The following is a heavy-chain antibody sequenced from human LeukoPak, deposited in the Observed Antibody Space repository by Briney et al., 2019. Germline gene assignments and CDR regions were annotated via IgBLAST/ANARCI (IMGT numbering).Heavy chain of an antibody. V-gene: IGHV3-7*01. CDR1: GFTFSSYW. Sequence: GGSLRLSCAASGFTFSSYWMSWVRQAPGKRLEWVANIKQDGNERYYVDSVKGRSTISRDNAKNSLYLQMNSLRGEDTAVYYCARDTLGEGDDSDYAVYYFDYWGQGTLVTVSS. CDR2: IKQDGNER. CDR3: ARDTLGEGDDSDYAVYYFDY. J-gene: IGHJ4*02. D-gene: IGHD5-12*01.